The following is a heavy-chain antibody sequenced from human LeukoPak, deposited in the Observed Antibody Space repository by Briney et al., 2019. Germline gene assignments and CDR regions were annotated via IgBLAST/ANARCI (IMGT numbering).Heavy chain of an antibody. CDR2: IYSGST. V-gene: IGHV4-39*01. J-gene: IGHJ4*02. CDR1: GGSISSSTSY. D-gene: IGHD1-26*01. Sequence: SETLSLTCTVSGGSISSSTSYWGWIRQPPGKGLEWIGSIYSGSTSYNPSLKSRVTISVDTSKKQFSLKLDPVTAADTAVYYCARNASDSGTSYFDYWGQGTLVTVSS. CDR3: ARNASDSGTSYFDY.